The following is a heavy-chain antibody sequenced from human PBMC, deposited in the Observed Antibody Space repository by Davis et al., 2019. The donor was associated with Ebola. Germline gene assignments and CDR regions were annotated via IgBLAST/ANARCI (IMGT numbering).Heavy chain of an antibody. J-gene: IGHJ1*01. CDR2: IYPGDSDT. D-gene: IGHD6-13*01. CDR1: GYTFTSYW. Sequence: KVSCKASGYTFTSYWIGWVRQMPGKGLEWMGIIYPGDSDTRYSPSFQGQVTISADKSISTAYLQWSSLKASDTAMYYCARHDGGGIAAAGTEYLQHWGQGTLVTVSS. CDR3: ARHDGGGIAAAGTEYLQH. V-gene: IGHV5-51*01.